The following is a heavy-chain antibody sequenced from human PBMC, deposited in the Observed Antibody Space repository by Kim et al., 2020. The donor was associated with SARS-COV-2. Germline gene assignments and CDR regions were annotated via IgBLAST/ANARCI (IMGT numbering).Heavy chain of an antibody. CDR2: IYHSGSA. V-gene: IGHV4-4*02. J-gene: IGHJ4*02. CDR1: GGSISSNNW. D-gene: IGHD3-10*01. Sequence: SETLSLTCAVSGGSISSNNWWIWVRQPPGKGLEWIGEIYHSGSANYSPSLKSRVTMSLDKSKNQVSLKLTSVTAADTAVYYCARDDFYGSGSYSVGHWGRGIRVTVSS. CDR3: ARDDFYGSGSYSVGH.